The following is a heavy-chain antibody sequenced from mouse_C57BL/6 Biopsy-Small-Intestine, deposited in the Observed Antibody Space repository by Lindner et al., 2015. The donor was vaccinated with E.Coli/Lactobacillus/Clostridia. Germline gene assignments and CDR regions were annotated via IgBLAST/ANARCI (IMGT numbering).Heavy chain of an antibody. CDR2: ISGGSDTI. J-gene: IGHJ4*01. CDR3: ARPHYYSMDY. CDR1: GFTFSDYG. V-gene: IGHV5-17*01. Sequence: VQLQESGGGLVKPGGSLKLSCAASGFTFSDYGMHWVRQAPEKGLEWIAYISGGSDTIYYADTLKGRFTISRDNAKNTLFLQMTSLRSEDTAMYYCARPHYYSMDYWGQGTSVTVSS.